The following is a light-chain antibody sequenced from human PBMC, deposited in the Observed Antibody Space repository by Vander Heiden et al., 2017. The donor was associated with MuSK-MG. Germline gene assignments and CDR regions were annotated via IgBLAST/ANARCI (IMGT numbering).Light chain of an antibody. J-gene: IGKJ1*01. CDR3: QQGESTPWT. CDR1: QSISSY. Sequence: DIQMTQSPSSLSASVGDRVTITCRASQSISSYLNWYEQKPGKAPKLLIYAASSLQSGVPSRFSGSGSGTDFTLTISMLEPEDFATYYCQQGESTPWTFGQGTKVEIK. V-gene: IGKV1-39*01. CDR2: AAS.